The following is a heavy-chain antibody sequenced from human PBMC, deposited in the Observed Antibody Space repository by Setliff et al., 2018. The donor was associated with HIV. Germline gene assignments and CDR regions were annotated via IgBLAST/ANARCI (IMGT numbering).Heavy chain of an antibody. CDR1: DDSLSRSDFY. J-gene: IGHJ4*02. CDR2: INNSGRI. CDR3: ARDLREVGDGSYADY. V-gene: IGHV4-31*03. Sequence: SETLSLTCTVTDDSLSRSDFYWSWIRQHPGKGLEWIAYINNSGRIYYNPSLKSRVTISVDTSKNQFSLKLSSVTAADTAVYYCARDLREVGDGSYADYWGQGTLVTVSS. D-gene: IGHD1-26*01.